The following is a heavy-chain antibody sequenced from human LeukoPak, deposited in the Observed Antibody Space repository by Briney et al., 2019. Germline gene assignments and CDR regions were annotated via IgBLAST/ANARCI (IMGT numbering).Heavy chain of an antibody. D-gene: IGHD5-18*01. CDR2: IHYSGST. CDR3: ARGNTAYYYYGMDV. CDR1: GGSISSYY. Sequence: SETLSLTCTVSGGSISSYYWSWIRQPPGKGLEWIGYIHYSGSTNYNPSLKSRVTISVDTSKNQFSLKLSSVTAADTAVYYCARGNTAYYYYGMDVWGQGTTVTVSS. V-gene: IGHV4-59*01. J-gene: IGHJ6*02.